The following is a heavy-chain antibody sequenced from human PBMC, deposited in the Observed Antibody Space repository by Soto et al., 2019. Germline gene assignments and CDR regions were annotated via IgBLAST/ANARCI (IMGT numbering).Heavy chain of an antibody. V-gene: IGHV4-59*01. CDR1: GDSISSYY. CDR3: ASTKQWLAFDY. CDR2: FYNSGST. Sequence: SETLSLTCTVFGDSISSYYWTWILQPPGKGLEWIGCFYNSGSTNYNPSLKSRVTISVDTSKNQFSLRVNSVTAADTAVYYCASTKQWLAFDYWGQGALVTVSS. J-gene: IGHJ4*02. D-gene: IGHD6-19*01.